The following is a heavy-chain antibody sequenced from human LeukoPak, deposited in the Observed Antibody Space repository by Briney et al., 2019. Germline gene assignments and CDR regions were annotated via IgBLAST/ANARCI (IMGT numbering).Heavy chain of an antibody. Sequence: GGSLRLSCAASGFTFSNAWMSWIRQAPGKGLEWVGRIKSKTDGGTTDYAAPVKGRFTISRDDSKNTLYLQMNSLKTEDTAVYYCTTAPGVDYYYYGMDVWGQGTTVTVSS. CDR1: GFTFSNAW. CDR2: IKSKTDGGTT. J-gene: IGHJ6*02. CDR3: TTAPGVDYYYYGMDV. V-gene: IGHV3-15*01.